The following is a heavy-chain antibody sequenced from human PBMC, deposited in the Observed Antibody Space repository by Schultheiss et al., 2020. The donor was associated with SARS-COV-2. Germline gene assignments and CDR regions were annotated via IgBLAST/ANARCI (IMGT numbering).Heavy chain of an antibody. D-gene: IGHD3-9*01. V-gene: IGHV3-48*03. Sequence: AGSLRLSCAASGFTFSSYEMNWVRQAPGKGLEWVSYISSSGSTIYYPDSVKGRFTISRDNAKNSLYLQMNSLRAEDTAVYYCARTMTGPPFDYWGQGTLVTVSS. J-gene: IGHJ4*02. CDR1: GFTFSSYE. CDR2: ISSSGSTI. CDR3: ARTMTGPPFDY.